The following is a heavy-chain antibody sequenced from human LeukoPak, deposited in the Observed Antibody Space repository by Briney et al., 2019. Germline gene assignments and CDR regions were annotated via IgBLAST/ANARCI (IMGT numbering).Heavy chain of an antibody. CDR3: ARRYDSRGPVTFDF. J-gene: IGHJ3*01. D-gene: IGHD3-22*01. CDR1: GYTFTDHT. Sequence: EASVKVSCEASGYTFTDHTIHWVRQAPGQGLEWMGWINPNIGTKNYAKRFQGRLTVTRDTSINTAFMEMSSLNPDDTAVFYCARRYDSRGPVTFDFWGQGTLVTVSS. CDR2: INPNIGTK. V-gene: IGHV1-2*02.